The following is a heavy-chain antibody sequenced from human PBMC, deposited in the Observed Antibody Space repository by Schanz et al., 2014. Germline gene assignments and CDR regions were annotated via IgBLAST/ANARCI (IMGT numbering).Heavy chain of an antibody. CDR2: VSHDGFTK. CDR3: ARSGVDV. CDR1: GFSFSGFA. D-gene: IGHD3-10*01. V-gene: IGHV3-30*04. Sequence: VQLVESGGGLAQPGGSLRLSCAASGFSFSGFAVHWVRQAPGKGLEWVSIVSHDGFTKHYADSVRGRFTLSRDNSKNTVYLQMNSLRAEDTAVYYCARSGVDVWGQGTTVTVSS. J-gene: IGHJ6*02.